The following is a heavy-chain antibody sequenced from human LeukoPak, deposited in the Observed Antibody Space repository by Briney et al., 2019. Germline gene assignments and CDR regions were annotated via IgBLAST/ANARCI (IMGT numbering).Heavy chain of an antibody. CDR1: GYTFTSYG. J-gene: IGHJ4*02. V-gene: IGHV1-18*01. Sequence: ASVKVSCKASGYTFTSYGISWVRQAPGQGLEWMGRISAYNGNTNYAQKLQGRVTMTTDTSTSTAYMELRSLRSDDTAVYYCARDKVDYDSSGYYYYIDFWGQGALVTVSS. D-gene: IGHD3-22*01. CDR3: ARDKVDYDSSGYYYYIDF. CDR2: ISAYNGNT.